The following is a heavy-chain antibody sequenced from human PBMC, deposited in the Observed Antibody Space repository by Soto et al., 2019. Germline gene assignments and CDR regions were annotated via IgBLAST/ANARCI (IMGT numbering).Heavy chain of an antibody. D-gene: IGHD1-1*01. CDR1: GGSVSSGSYY. V-gene: IGHV4-61*01. J-gene: IGHJ3*02. CDR2: IYYSGST. Sequence: SETLSLTCTVSGGSVSSGSYYWSWIRQPPGKGLEWIGYIYYSGSTNYNPSLKSRVTISVDTSKNQFSLKLSSVTAADTAVYYCASNWNSDAFDIWGQGTMVTVPS. CDR3: ASNWNSDAFDI.